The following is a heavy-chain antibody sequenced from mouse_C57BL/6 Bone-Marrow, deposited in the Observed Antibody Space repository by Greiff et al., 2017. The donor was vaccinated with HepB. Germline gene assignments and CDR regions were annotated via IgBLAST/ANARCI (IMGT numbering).Heavy chain of an antibody. J-gene: IGHJ4*01. D-gene: IGHD2-1*01. CDR3: ARMGGNYPYYYALDF. V-gene: IGHV5-6*01. Sequence: EVQGVESGGDFVKPGGSLKLSCAASRFTFSTYGMSWVRQTPDTRLEWVSTISSGGSYTYYPDSVKGRFTISRDNAKNTLYLQMSSLRSEDTAMYYCARMGGNYPYYYALDFWGQGTSVTVSS. CDR2: ISSGGSYT. CDR1: RFTFSTYG.